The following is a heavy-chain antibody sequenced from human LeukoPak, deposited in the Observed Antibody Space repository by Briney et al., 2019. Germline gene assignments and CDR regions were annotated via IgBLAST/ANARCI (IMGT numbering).Heavy chain of an antibody. J-gene: IGHJ5*02. V-gene: IGHV4-59*01. CDR2: INYSGST. CDR3: ARGLTLFDP. CDR1: GGSISSYY. D-gene: IGHD1-20*01. Sequence: SETLSLTCTVSGGSISSYYWSWIRQPPGQGLEWIGYINYSGSTNYNPSLKSRGTISIDKSKNQFSLKLSSVTATDTGVYYCARGLTLFDPWGQGTLVTVSS.